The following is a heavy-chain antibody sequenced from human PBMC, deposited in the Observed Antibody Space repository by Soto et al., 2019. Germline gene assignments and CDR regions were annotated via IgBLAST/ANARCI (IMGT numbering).Heavy chain of an antibody. V-gene: IGHV4-59*08. CDR2: IYYSGST. Sequence: ETLSLTCSVSGGSTSSYYWSWIRQPPGKGLEWIGYIYYSGSTDYSPSLKSRVTMSIDTSQNQVSLKLTSVTAADTAVYYCARRYGRYFDYWGQGTLVTVSS. CDR1: GGSTSSYY. J-gene: IGHJ4*02. CDR3: ARRYGRYFDY. D-gene: IGHD4-17*01.